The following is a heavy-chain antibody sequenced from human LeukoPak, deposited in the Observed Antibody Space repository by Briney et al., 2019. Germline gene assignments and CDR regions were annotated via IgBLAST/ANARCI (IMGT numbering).Heavy chain of an antibody. V-gene: IGHV4-61*01. J-gene: IGHJ3*02. CDR3: ARDQLWPRAFDI. CDR1: GGSVSSGSYY. CDR2: IYYSGST. D-gene: IGHD5-18*01. Sequence: PSQTLSLTCTVSGGSVSSGSYYWSWIRQPPGKGLEWIGYIYYSGSTNYNPSLKSRVTISVDTSKNQFSLKLSSVTAADTAVYYCARDQLWPRAFDIWGQGTMVTVSS.